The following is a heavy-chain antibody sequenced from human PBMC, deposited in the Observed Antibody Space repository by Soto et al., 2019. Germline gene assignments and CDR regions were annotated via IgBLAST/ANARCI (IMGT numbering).Heavy chain of an antibody. CDR1: GGSISSSSYY. D-gene: IGHD3-10*01. Sequence: QLKLQESGPGLVKPSETLSLTCTVSGGSISSSSYYWGWIRQPPGKGLGWIGSIYYSGSTYYNPSLKSRVTIPVDTSKNHFSLKLSSVTAADTAVYYCASHLILLNPFVDWCQGTLVTVSS. J-gene: IGHJ4*02. CDR3: ASHLILLNPFVD. V-gene: IGHV4-39*02. CDR2: IYYSGST.